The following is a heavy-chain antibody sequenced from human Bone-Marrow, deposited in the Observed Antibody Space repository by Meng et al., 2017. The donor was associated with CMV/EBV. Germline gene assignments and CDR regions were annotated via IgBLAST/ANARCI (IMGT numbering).Heavy chain of an antibody. D-gene: IGHD6-13*01. V-gene: IGHV3-66*02. J-gene: IGHJ4*02. CDR3: ARDGAIAAAGTGDY. Sequence: GESLKISCAASGFTVSSNYMSWVRQAPGKGLEWVSVIYSGGSTYYADSVKGRFTISRDNSKNTLYLQMNSLRAEDKAVYYCARDGAIAAAGTGDYWGQGTLVTVSS. CDR2: IYSGGST. CDR1: GFTVSSNY.